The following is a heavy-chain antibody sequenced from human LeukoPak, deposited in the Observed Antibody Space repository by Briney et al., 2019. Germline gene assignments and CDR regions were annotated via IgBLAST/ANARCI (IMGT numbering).Heavy chain of an antibody. V-gene: IGHV3-15*01. J-gene: IGHJ4*02. CDR2: IKSKTDGGTT. Sequence: PGGSLRLSCAASEFTFSNAWMSWVRQAPGKGLEWVGRIKSKTDGGTTDYAAPVKGRFTISRDDSKNTLYLQMNSLKTEDTAVYYCTRLLFSSGWYGIHWGQGTLVTVSS. CDR1: EFTFSNAW. CDR3: TRLLFSSGWYGIH. D-gene: IGHD6-19*01.